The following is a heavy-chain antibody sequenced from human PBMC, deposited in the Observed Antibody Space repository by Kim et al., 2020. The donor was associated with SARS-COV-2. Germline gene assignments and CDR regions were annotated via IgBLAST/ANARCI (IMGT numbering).Heavy chain of an antibody. V-gene: IGHV5-51*01. D-gene: IGHD2-15*01. Sequence: GESLKISCKGSGYSFTSYWIGWVRQMPGKGLEWMGIIYPGDSDTRYSPSFQGQVTISADKSISTAYLQWSSLKASDTAMYYCGALGYCSGGSCYSRAFDIWGQGRMVTVSS. CDR3: GALGYCSGGSCYSRAFDI. J-gene: IGHJ3*02. CDR2: IYPGDSDT. CDR1: GYSFTSYW.